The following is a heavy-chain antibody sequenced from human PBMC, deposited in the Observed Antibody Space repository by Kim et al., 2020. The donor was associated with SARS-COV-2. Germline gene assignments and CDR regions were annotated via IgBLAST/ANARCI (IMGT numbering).Heavy chain of an antibody. Sequence: YYNPSLKSRVTISVDTSKNQFSLKVSSVTAADTAVYYCARRRTPSGWFDPWGQGILVIVSS. V-gene: IGHV4-39*07. CDR3: ARRRTPSGWFDP. D-gene: IGHD3-10*01. J-gene: IGHJ5*02.